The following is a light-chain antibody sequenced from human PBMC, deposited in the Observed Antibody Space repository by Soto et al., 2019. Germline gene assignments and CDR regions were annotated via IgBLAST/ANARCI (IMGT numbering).Light chain of an antibody. J-gene: IGKJ5*01. CDR2: DAS. CDR1: HNVRSY. CDR3: QQRYDWPPIT. V-gene: IGKV3-11*01. Sequence: EVVLTQSPATLSLSPGERATLSCRASHNVRSYVAWYQQKPGQAPRLLIYDASNMAPDTPARCSGSGSGTDFTLTISSLEPEDFAVYFCQQRYDWPPITFGQGTRVEIK.